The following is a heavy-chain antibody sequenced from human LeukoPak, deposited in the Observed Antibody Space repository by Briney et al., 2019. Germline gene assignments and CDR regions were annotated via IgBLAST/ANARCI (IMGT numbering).Heavy chain of an antibody. CDR1: GFTFNTYT. D-gene: IGHD1-1*01. CDR3: AKGLERESRLDS. Sequence: GGSLRLSCAASGFTFNTYTMYWVRQAPGKGLEWVSGISNSGGSTYYADSVKGRFTISRDNSKNTLYLQMNSLRTEDTALYYCAKGLERESRLDSWGQGTLVTVSS. V-gene: IGHV3-23*01. J-gene: IGHJ4*02. CDR2: ISNSGGST.